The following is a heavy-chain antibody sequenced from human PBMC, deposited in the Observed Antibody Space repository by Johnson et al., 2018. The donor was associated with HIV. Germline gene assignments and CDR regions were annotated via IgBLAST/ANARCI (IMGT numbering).Heavy chain of an antibody. J-gene: IGHJ3*02. D-gene: IGHD4-23*01. CDR3: VRGRYGRMTTVAAAAFDI. V-gene: IGHV3-74*02. CDR2: VNSDGYST. CDR1: GFTLSDYW. Sequence: VQLVESGGGLVKPGGSLRLSCAAYGFTLSDYWMHWVRQGTGKGLAWVARVNSDGYSTSYAGSVKGRFTISRDNAKNTLFLEMNSLRAEDTAVYYGVRGRYGRMTTVAAAAFDIWGQGTMVTVSS.